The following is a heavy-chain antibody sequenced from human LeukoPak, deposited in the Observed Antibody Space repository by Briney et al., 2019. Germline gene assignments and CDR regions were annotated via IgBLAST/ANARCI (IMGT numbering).Heavy chain of an antibody. CDR3: AGHGGTGYSSSWYFC. D-gene: IGHD6-13*01. CDR2: ISYDGSNK. J-gene: IGHJ4*02. V-gene: IGHV3-30*03. CDR1: GFTFSNYG. Sequence: GRSLRLSCAASGFTFSNYGMHWVRQAPGKGLEWVAVISYDGSNKYYADSVKGRFTISRDNAKNSLYLQMNSLRAEDTAVYYCAGHGGTGYSSSWYFCWGQGTLVTVSS.